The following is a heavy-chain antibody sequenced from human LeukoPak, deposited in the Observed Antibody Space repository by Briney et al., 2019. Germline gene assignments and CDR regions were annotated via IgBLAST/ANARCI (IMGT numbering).Heavy chain of an antibody. CDR3: AKAMMYCSGGSCPNWFDP. V-gene: IGHV3-23*01. J-gene: IGHJ5*02. Sequence: GGSLRLSCAASGFTFSSYAMSWVRQAPGKGLEWVSAISGSGGSTYYADSVKGRFTISRDNSKNTLYLQMNSLRAEDTAVYYCAKAMMYCSGGSCPNWFDPWGQGTLVTVSS. D-gene: IGHD2-15*01. CDR2: ISGSGGST. CDR1: GFTFSSYA.